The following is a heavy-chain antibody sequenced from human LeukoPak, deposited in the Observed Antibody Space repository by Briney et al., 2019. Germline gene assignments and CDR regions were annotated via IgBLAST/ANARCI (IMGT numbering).Heavy chain of an antibody. V-gene: IGHV3-30*18. J-gene: IGHJ4*02. D-gene: IGHD6-19*01. CDR1: GFTFSSYG. CDR3: AKRGVGYSSGWLDLDY. Sequence: PGRSLRLSCAASGFTFSSYGMHWVRQAPGKGLEWVAVISYDGSNKYYADSVKGRFTFSRDNSKNTLYLQMNSLRAEDTAVYYCAKRGVGYSSGWLDLDYWGQGTLVTVSS. CDR2: ISYDGSNK.